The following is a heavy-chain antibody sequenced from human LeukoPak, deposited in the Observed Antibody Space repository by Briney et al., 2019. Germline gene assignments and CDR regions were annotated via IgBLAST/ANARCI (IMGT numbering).Heavy chain of an antibody. CDR1: GFTFSSYS. V-gene: IGHV3-21*01. CDR3: AREIRGIAARPDDDY. D-gene: IGHD6-6*01. CDR2: ISSGSSYI. J-gene: IGHJ4*02. Sequence: PGGSLRLSCAASGFTFSSYSMNWVRQAPGKGLEWVSSISSGSSYIYYADSVKGRFTISRDNAKNSLYLQMNSLRAEDTAVYYCAREIRGIAARPDDDYWGQGTLVTVSS.